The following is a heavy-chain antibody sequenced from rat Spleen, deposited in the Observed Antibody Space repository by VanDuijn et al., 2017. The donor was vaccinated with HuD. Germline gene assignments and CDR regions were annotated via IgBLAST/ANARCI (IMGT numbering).Heavy chain of an antibody. CDR3: ASPYGGSLSYFDY. CDR2: ISYDGSRT. CDR1: GFTFINYG. Sequence: EVQLVESGGGLVQPGRSLKLSCAASGFTFINYGMAWVRQAPTRGLEWVAAISYDGSRTYYRDSVKGRFTISRDNAKNTLYLQMDSLRSEDSATYYCASPYGGSLSYFDYWGQGVMVTVSS. D-gene: IGHD1-11*01. J-gene: IGHJ2*01. V-gene: IGHV5-29*01.